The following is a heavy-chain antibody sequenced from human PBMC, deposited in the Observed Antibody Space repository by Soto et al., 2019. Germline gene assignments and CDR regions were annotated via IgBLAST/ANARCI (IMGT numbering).Heavy chain of an antibody. D-gene: IGHD1-1*01. CDR3: ARHDWNGVDY. J-gene: IGHJ4*02. CDR1: GGSISRNSYY. Sequence: QMQLQESGPGLVKPSETLSLTCTVSGGSISRNSYYWGWIRQPPGKGLEWIGSIYYSGSTYYNPPLXSXVXIXXDTSKNQFSLKLSSVTAADTAVYYCARHDWNGVDYWGQGTLVTVSS. V-gene: IGHV4-39*01. CDR2: IYYSGST.